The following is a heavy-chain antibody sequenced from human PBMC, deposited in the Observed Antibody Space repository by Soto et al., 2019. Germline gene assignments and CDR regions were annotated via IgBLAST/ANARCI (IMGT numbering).Heavy chain of an antibody. V-gene: IGHV4-39*01. CDR2: IYYSRST. D-gene: IGHD3-3*01. CDR3: VRYFSSNAFDY. J-gene: IGHJ4*02. CDR1: SDSISSGSYY. Sequence: LPLTHTPSSDSISSGSYYWDCIRQPPGKGLEWIGSIYYSRSTYYNPPLKIRATISLDTSKTQFSLKMSSVTAADRAGYDWVRYFSSNAFDYWGQGTMGYVS.